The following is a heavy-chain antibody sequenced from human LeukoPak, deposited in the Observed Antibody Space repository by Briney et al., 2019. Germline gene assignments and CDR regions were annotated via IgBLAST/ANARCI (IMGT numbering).Heavy chain of an antibody. CDR3: ARGYSPTIRTTGNDY. CDR2: MNPNSGDT. D-gene: IGHD1-1*01. Sequence: GASVNVSCEASGYTFTSHVINWGRPATGQGLGWVGWMNPNSGDTGHAQKFQGRVIMSRDTSINTAYMELHSLRSDDTAVYYCARGYSPTIRTTGNDYWGQGTLVTVSS. J-gene: IGHJ4*02. CDR1: GYTFTSHV. V-gene: IGHV1-8*01.